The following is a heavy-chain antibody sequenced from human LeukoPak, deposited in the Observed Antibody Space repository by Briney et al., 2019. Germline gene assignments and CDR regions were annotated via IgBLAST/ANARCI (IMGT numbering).Heavy chain of an antibody. V-gene: IGHV3-33*06. CDR1: GFTFSSYG. CDR2: IWYDGSNK. CDR3: AKVLSGSQDY. J-gene: IGHJ4*02. D-gene: IGHD1-26*01. Sequence: GRSLRLSCAASGFTFSSYGMHWVRQAPGKGLEWVAVIWYDGSNKYYADSVKGRFTISRDNPKNTLYLQMNSLRAEDTAVYYCAKVLSGSQDYWGQGTLVTVFS.